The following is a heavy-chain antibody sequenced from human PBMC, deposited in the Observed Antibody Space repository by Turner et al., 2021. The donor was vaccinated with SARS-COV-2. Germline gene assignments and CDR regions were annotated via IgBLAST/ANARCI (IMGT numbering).Heavy chain of an antibody. V-gene: IGHV1-24*01. Sequence: QVQLVQSGAEVKKPGASVKVSCKVSGYTLIELSIHWVRQAPGKGLEWMGGFDPEDGETIYAQKFQGRVTMTEDTSTDTAYMELSSLRSDDTAVYYCATAPGMTTTGWFDPWGQGTLVTVSS. D-gene: IGHD4-4*01. CDR2: FDPEDGET. CDR3: ATAPGMTTTGWFDP. J-gene: IGHJ5*02. CDR1: GYTLIELS.